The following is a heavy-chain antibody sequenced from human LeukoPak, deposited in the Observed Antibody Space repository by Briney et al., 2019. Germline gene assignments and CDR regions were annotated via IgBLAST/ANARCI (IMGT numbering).Heavy chain of an antibody. CDR3: ARAFYSGRSYNWFDP. J-gene: IGHJ5*02. V-gene: IGHV4-4*07. CDR1: GGSISSYY. CDR2: IYTSGST. D-gene: IGHD2/OR15-2a*01. Sequence: SETLSLTRTVSGGSISSYYWSWIRQPAGKGLEWIGRIYTSGSTNYNPSLKSRVTMSVDTSKNQFSLKLSSVTAADTAVYYCARAFYSGRSYNWFDPWGQGTLVTVSS.